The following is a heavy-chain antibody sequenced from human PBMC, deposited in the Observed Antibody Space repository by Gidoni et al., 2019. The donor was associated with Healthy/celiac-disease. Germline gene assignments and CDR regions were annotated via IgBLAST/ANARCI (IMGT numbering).Heavy chain of an antibody. J-gene: IGHJ4*02. CDR2: ISSSSSTI. V-gene: IGHV3-48*02. CDR1: GFTFSSYS. D-gene: IGHD3-3*01. Sequence: GESGGGLVQPGGSLRLSCAASGFTFSSYSMNWVRQAPGKGLEWVSYISSSSSTIYYADSVKGRFTISRDNAKNSLYLQMNSLRDEDTAVYYCAREAGTGFLEWLSNVYFDYWGQGTLVTVSS. CDR3: AREAGTGFLEWLSNVYFDY.